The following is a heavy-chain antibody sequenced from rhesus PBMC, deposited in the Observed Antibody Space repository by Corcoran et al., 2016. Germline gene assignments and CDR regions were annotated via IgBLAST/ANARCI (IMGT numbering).Heavy chain of an antibody. D-gene: IGHD1-44*02. J-gene: IGHJ4*01. Sequence: QLQLQESGPGLVKPSETLSLICAVSGGSISSNYWSWIRQPPGKGLEWIGRIAGSGGSTDDNPSLKSRVTISTDTSKNQFSLKLSSVTAADTAVYYCAREWGGSYNNYFDYWGQGVLVTVSS. V-gene: IGHV4-173*01. CDR3: AREWGGSYNNYFDY. CDR1: GGSISSNY. CDR2: IAGSGGST.